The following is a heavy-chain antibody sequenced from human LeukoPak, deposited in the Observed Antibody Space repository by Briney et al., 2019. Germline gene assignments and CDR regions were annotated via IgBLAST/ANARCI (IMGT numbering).Heavy chain of an antibody. CDR1: GFTFTSHT. J-gene: IGHJ3*02. D-gene: IGHD2-21*01. V-gene: IGHV4-34*01. CDR2: INHSGST. CDR3: ARPIVVVPLRAFDI. Sequence: SGGSLRLSCAASGFTFTSHTMNWIRQPPGKGLEWIGEINHSGSTNYNPSLKSRVTISVDTSKNQFSLKLSSVTAADTAVYYCARPIVVVPLRAFDIWGQGTMVTVSS.